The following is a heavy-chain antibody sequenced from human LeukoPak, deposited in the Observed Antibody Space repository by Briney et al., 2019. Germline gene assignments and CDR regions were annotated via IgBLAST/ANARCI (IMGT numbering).Heavy chain of an antibody. V-gene: IGHV1-46*03. CDR1: GYTFTSYY. Sequence: GASVKVSCKASGYTFTSYYIHWVRQAPGQGLEWMGKINPVNGGTSYAQKFQGRVAMTRDTTTSTVYMEMSSLRSEDTAIYYCARDYTANGNGDYWGQGTLVTVSS. CDR3: ARDYTANGNGDY. CDR2: INPVNGGT. J-gene: IGHJ4*02. D-gene: IGHD3-16*01.